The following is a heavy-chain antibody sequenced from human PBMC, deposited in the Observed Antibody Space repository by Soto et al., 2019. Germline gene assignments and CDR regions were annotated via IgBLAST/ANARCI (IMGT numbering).Heavy chain of an antibody. CDR2: ISSDGSHE. Sequence: GGSLRLSCAASGFSFSRFATHWVRQAPGKGLEWVALISSDGSHESYADSVKGRFTVSRENSKNTRYLKMIGMRVEDKAMYYCSEDIVPVGSVVIIPYYFDIWGRWTRVTVSS. J-gene: IGHJ4*03. CDR3: SEDIVPVGSVVIIPYYFDI. V-gene: IGHV3-30*18. CDR1: GFSFSRFA. D-gene: IGHD3-22*01.